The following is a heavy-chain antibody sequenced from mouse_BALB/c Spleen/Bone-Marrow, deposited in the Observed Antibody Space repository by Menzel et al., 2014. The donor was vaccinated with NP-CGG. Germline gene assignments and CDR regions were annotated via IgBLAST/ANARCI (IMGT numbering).Heavy chain of an antibody. CDR1: GYTFXEYT. D-gene: IGHD1-2*01. V-gene: IGHV1-18*01. J-gene: IGHJ4*01. CDR3: ARRYYGPYVMDN. CDR2: INPNNGGT. Sequence: EVKVVDSGPELVKPGASVKISCKTSGYTFXEYTMHWVKQSQGKSPEWIGGINPNNGGTSYNQKFKGKATLTVDKSSSTAYMELRSLTSEDSAVYYCARRYYGPYVMDNWGQGTSVTVSS.